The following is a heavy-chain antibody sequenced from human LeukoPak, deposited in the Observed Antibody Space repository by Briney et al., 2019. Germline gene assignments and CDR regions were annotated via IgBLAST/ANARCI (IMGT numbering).Heavy chain of an antibody. J-gene: IGHJ3*02. CDR2: INSDGSYT. CDR3: ATELRESGASSRNAFDI. D-gene: IGHD2-15*01. CDR1: GFTFRTYW. Sequence: PGGSLRLSCTASGFTFRTYWMHWVRQAPGKGLVWVSLINSDGSYTDFADSVKGRFTISRDNAQSTLYLQMNSLRVEDTAVYYCATELRESGASSRNAFDIWGQGTVVSVSS. V-gene: IGHV3-74*01.